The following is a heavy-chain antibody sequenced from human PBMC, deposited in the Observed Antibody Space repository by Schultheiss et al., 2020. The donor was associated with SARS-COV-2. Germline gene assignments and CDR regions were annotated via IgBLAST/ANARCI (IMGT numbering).Heavy chain of an antibody. D-gene: IGHD6-19*01. V-gene: IGHV1-2*02. CDR3: ARDWGVVAVAGPFDY. Sequence: ASVKVSCKASGYTFTGYYMHWVRQAPGQGLEWMGWINPNSGGTSSAQRFQGRVTMTTDTSISTVYMELTRLTSDDTAVYYCARDWGVVAVAGPFDYWGQGTLVTVSS. CDR1: GYTFTGYY. J-gene: IGHJ4*02. CDR2: INPNSGGT.